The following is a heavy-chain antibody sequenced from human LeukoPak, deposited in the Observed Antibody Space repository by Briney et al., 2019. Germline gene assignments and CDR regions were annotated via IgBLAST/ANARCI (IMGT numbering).Heavy chain of an antibody. CDR1: GFTFSSYA. CDR2: ISYDGSNK. CDR3: ARAVAGTEYFDY. Sequence: GGSLRLSCAASGFTFSSYAMHWVRQAPGKGLEWVAVISYDGSNKYYADSVKGRFTISRDNSKNTLYLQMNSLRAEDTAVYYCARAVAGTEYFDYWGQGTLVTVSS. D-gene: IGHD6-19*01. J-gene: IGHJ4*02. V-gene: IGHV3-30-3*01.